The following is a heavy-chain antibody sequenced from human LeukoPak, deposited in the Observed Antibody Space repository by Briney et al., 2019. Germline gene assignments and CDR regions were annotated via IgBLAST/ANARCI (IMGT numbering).Heavy chain of an antibody. CDR3: ARDRMDTAMVEGGNWFDP. CDR1: GGTFISYA. Sequence: ASVKVSCKASGGTFISYAISWVRQAPGQGLEWMGGIIPIFGTANYAQKFQGRVTITADESTSTAYMELSSLRSEDTAVYYCARDRMDTAMVEGGNWFDPWGQGTLVTVSS. V-gene: IGHV1-69*13. J-gene: IGHJ5*02. CDR2: IIPIFGTA. D-gene: IGHD5-18*01.